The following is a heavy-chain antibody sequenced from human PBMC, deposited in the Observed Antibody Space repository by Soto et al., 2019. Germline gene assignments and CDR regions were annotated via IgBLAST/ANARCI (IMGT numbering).Heavy chain of an antibody. J-gene: IGHJ6*02. D-gene: IGHD3-10*01. Sequence: GASVKVSCKASGGTFSSYAISWVRQAPGQGLEWMGGIIPIFGTANYAQKFQGRVTITADESTSTAYMELSSLISEDTAVYYCARGRSYYGSGSYYSSTTYYGMDVWGQGTTVTVSS. CDR3: ARGRSYYGSGSYYSSTTYYGMDV. CDR1: GGTFSSYA. CDR2: IIPIFGTA. V-gene: IGHV1-69*13.